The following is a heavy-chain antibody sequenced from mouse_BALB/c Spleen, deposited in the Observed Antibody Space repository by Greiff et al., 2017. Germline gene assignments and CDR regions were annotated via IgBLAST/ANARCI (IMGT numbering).Heavy chain of an antibody. V-gene: IGHV5-17*02. Sequence: EVKLMESGEGLVQPGGSRKLSCAASGFTFSSFGMHWVRQAPEKGLEWVAYISSGSSTIYYADTVKGRFTISRDNPKNTLFLQMTSLRSEDTAMYYCARDGNRFDYWGQGTTLTVSS. CDR1: GFTFSSFG. J-gene: IGHJ2*01. D-gene: IGHD2-1*01. CDR2: ISSGSSTI. CDR3: ARDGNRFDY.